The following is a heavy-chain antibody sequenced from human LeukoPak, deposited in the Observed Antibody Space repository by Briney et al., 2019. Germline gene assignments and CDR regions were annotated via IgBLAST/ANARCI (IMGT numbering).Heavy chain of an antibody. Sequence: SGGSLRLSCAASGFTFSSYGMHWVRQAPGKGLEWVAFIRYDGSNKYYADSVKGRFTISRDNAKNSLYLQMNSLRAEDTAVYYCARDLTSLTGSYSLLAFDIWGQGTMVTVSS. CDR1: GFTFSSYG. V-gene: IGHV3-30*02. CDR2: IRYDGSNK. D-gene: IGHD1-26*01. CDR3: ARDLTSLTGSYSLLAFDI. J-gene: IGHJ3*02.